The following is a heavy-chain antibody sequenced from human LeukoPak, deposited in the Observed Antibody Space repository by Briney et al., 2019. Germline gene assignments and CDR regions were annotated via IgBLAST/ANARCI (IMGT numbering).Heavy chain of an antibody. V-gene: IGHV3-30*02. Sequence: GGSLRLSCAASGFTFSSYGMHWVRQAPGKGLEWVTFIRYDGSNKYYADSVKGRFSISRDNSKNTLYLQVDSLRAEDTAVYYCAKDPTYDSSGYLGAFDIWGQGTMVTVSS. J-gene: IGHJ3*02. CDR1: GFTFSSYG. CDR3: AKDPTYDSSGYLGAFDI. CDR2: IRYDGSNK. D-gene: IGHD3-22*01.